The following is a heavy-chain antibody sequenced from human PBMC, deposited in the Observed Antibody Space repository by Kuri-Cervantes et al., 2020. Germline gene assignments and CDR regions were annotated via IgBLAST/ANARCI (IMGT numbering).Heavy chain of an antibody. V-gene: IGHV3-73*01. CDR2: IRSKANSYAT. Sequence: GGSLRLSCAASRFTFSGSAMHWVRQASGKGLEWVGRIRSKANSYATAYAASVKGRFTISRDDSKNTAYLQMNSLRAEDTAVYYCAKGYDSSGEYYFDYWGQGTLVTVSS. CDR3: AKGYDSSGEYYFDY. J-gene: IGHJ4*02. CDR1: RFTFSGSA. D-gene: IGHD3-22*01.